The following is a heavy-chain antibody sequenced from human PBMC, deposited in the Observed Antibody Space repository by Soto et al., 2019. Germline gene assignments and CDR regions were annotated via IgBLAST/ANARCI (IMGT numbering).Heavy chain of an antibody. V-gene: IGHV3-30-3*01. Sequence: QVQLVESGGDVVQPGRSLRLSCAASGFTFSSYAMHWVRQAPGKGLEWVAVISYDGSNKYYADSVKGRFTISRDNSKNTLYLQMNSLRAEDTAVYYCARDLDSSGLFGMDVWGQGTTVTVSS. CDR3: ARDLDSSGLFGMDV. D-gene: IGHD6-19*01. CDR2: ISYDGSNK. J-gene: IGHJ6*02. CDR1: GFTFSSYA.